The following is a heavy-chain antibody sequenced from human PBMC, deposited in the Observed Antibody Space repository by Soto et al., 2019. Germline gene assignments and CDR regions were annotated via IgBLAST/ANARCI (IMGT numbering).Heavy chain of an antibody. CDR2: IKSKTDGGTT. CDR1: GFTFSNAW. V-gene: IGHV3-15*01. CDR3: TTEDVVVPAGDAFDI. D-gene: IGHD2-2*01. Sequence: PGGSLRLSCAASGFTFSNAWMSWVRQAPGKGLEWVGRIKSKTDGGTTDYAAPVKGRFTISRDDSKNTLYLQMNSLKTEDTAVYYCTTEDVVVPAGDAFDIWGQGTMVTVSS. J-gene: IGHJ3*02.